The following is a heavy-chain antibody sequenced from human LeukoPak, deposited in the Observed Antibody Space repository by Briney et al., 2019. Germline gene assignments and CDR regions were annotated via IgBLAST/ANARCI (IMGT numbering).Heavy chain of an antibody. V-gene: IGHV3-74*01. CDR2: INTDGSST. D-gene: IGHD1-26*01. CDR1: GFTFSSYW. J-gene: IGHJ3*02. CDR3: AAIPDIVGATNAFDI. Sequence: PGGSLRLSCAASGFTFSSYWMHWVRQAPGKGLVWVSRINTDGSSTSYADSVKGRFTISRDNAKNTLYLQMNSLRAEDTAVYYCAAIPDIVGATNAFDIWGQGTMVTVSS.